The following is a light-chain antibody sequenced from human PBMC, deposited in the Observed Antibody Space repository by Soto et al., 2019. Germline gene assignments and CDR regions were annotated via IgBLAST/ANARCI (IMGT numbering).Light chain of an antibody. CDR3: CSYAVGSTLV. CDR1: SSDVGSYNL. CDR2: EGS. Sequence: QSALTQPASVSGSPGQSITISCTGTSSDVGSYNLVSWHQQHPGKAPKLMIYEGSKRPSGVSHRFSGSKSGNTASLTISGLQAEDEAAYYCCSYAVGSTLVFGGGTQLTVL. V-gene: IGLV2-23*01. J-gene: IGLJ2*01.